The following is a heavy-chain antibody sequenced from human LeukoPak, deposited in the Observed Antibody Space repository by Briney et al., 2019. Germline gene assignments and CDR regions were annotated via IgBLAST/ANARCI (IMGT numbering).Heavy chain of an antibody. J-gene: IGHJ4*02. Sequence: PGGSLRLSCAASGFTFSSYGMHWVRQAPGKGLEWVAVISYDGSNKYYADSVKGRFTISRDNSKNTLYLQMNSLRAEDTAVYYCATLFGELLGMDYWGQGTLVTVSS. CDR1: GFTFSSYG. CDR2: ISYDGSNK. CDR3: ATLFGELLGMDY. D-gene: IGHD3-10*02. V-gene: IGHV3-30*03.